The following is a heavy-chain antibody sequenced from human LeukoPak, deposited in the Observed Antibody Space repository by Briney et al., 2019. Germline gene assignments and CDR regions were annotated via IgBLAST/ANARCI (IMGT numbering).Heavy chain of an antibody. CDR2: IIPIFSTA. CDR1: GGTFTSYA. V-gene: IGHV1-69*13. D-gene: IGHD3-3*01. J-gene: IGHJ4*02. CDR3: ARGAGPTLEWFFVY. Sequence: ASVKVSCKASGGTFTSYAISWVRQAPGQGLEWMGGIIPIFSTAKYAQKFQGRVTITADESTSTAYMELSSLRSEDTAVYYCARGAGPTLEWFFVYWGQGTLVTVSS.